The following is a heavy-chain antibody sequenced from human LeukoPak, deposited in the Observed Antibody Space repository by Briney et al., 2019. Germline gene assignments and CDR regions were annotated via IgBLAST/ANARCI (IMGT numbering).Heavy chain of an antibody. D-gene: IGHD1-7*01. J-gene: IGHJ4*02. Sequence: ASVKVSCEASGGTFSGNNITWVRQAPGQGLEWMRRFIPILDTTNYAQDFQGRVTLTADKSTSTAYMELMSLESEDTAVYYCARETRDSNWNSVAYLDHWGQGTLVTVSS. CDR3: ARETRDSNWNSVAYLDH. CDR2: FIPILDTT. V-gene: IGHV1-69*08. CDR1: GGTFSGNN.